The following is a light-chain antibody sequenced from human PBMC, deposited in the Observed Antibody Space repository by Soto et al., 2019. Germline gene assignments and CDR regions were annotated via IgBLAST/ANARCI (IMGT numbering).Light chain of an antibody. CDR3: QQYSSYSPCS. J-gene: IGKJ1*01. CDR2: KAS. Sequence: DIQLTQSPSTLSASVGDRVTITCRASQSVGGWLAWYQQKPGKAPNLLIYKASSIKSGVPPWFSGSGSGTEFIITISLLQPDDSATYYSQQYSSYSPCSFGQGTKVEI. CDR1: QSVGGW. V-gene: IGKV1-5*03.